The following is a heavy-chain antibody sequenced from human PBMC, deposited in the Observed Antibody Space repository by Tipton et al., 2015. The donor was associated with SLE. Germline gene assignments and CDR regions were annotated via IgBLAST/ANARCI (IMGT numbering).Heavy chain of an antibody. CDR1: GDSIISSY. CDR2: IYYSGTT. V-gene: IGHV4-59*01. Sequence: TLSLTCTVSGDSIISSYWSWIRQPPGKGLEGIGYIYYSGTTNYNPSLKSRVTISVDTSKNQVSLKLSSVTAADTAVYYCASARDHWLVFDYWGQGTLVTVSS. CDR3: ASARDHWLVFDY. D-gene: IGHD6-19*01. J-gene: IGHJ4*02.